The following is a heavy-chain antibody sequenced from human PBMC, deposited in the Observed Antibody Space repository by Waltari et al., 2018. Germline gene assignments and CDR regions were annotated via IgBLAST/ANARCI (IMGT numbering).Heavy chain of an antibody. V-gene: IGHV3-53*01. D-gene: IGHD2-2*01. CDR2: IYYNERT. CDR3: ATRVVVPGVPGMADY. J-gene: IGHJ4*02. CDR1: GFTVSNHY. Sequence: EVQLVESGGGLIQPGGSLRLSFAASGFTVSNHYVSWVRQAPGKGLEWVSTIYYNERTDYADSVKGRFTIARDTAKNTLFLQMNSLRAEDTAVYYCATRVVVPGVPGMADYWGQGTLVTVSS.